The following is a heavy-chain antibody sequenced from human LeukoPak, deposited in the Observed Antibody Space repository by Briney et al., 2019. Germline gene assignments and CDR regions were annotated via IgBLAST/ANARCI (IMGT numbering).Heavy chain of an antibody. CDR3: ARAGSYGYEGVDYFDY. CDR2: IYYSGST. D-gene: IGHD5-18*01. V-gene: IGHV4-61*08. CDR1: GGSISSGGYY. J-gene: IGHJ4*02. Sequence: SETLSLTCTVSGGSISSGGYYWSWIRQHPGKGLEWIGYIYYSGSTNYNPSLKSRVTISVDTSKNQFSLKLSSVTAADTAVYYCARAGSYGYEGVDYFDYWGQGTLVTVSS.